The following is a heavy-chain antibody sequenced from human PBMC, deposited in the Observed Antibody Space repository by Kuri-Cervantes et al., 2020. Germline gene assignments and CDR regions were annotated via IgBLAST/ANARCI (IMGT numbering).Heavy chain of an antibody. Sequence: ESLKISCTVSGGSISSYYWSWIRQPAGKGLEWIGYIYYSGSTNYNPSLKSRVTISVDTSKNQFSLKLSSVTAADTAVYYCARGGYSYGYYFDYWGQGTLVTVSS. CDR3: ARGGYSYGYYFDY. J-gene: IGHJ4*02. D-gene: IGHD5-18*01. V-gene: IGHV4-59*01. CDR1: GGSISSYY. CDR2: IYYSGST.